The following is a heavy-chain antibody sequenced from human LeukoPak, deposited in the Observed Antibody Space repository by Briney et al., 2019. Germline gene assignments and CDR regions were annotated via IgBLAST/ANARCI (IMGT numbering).Heavy chain of an antibody. CDR1: GFTFSSYA. D-gene: IGHD4-17*01. J-gene: IGHJ6*02. Sequence: GGSLRLSCAASGFTFSSYAMHWVRQAPGKGLEWVAVISYDGSNKYYADSVKGRFTISRDNSKNTLYLQMNSLRAEDTAVYYCARDLASYDYGVPRRYYGMDVWGQGTTVTVSS. CDR3: ARDLASYDYGVPRRYYGMDV. V-gene: IGHV3-30-3*01. CDR2: ISYDGSNK.